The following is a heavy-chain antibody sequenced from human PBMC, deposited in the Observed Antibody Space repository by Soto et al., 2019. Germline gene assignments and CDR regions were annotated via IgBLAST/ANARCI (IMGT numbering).Heavy chain of an antibody. V-gene: IGHV4-34*01. CDR2: INHSGST. D-gene: IGHD2-15*01. Sequence: PSETLSLTCAVYGGSFSGYYWSWIRQPPGKGLEWIGEINHSGSTNYNPSLKSRVTISVDTSKNQFSLKLSSVTAADTAVYYCARGGYCSGGSCYSGPRSLRYYYYYYYMDVWGKGTTATVSS. CDR3: ARGGYCSGGSCYSGPRSLRYYYYYYYMDV. CDR1: GGSFSGYY. J-gene: IGHJ6*03.